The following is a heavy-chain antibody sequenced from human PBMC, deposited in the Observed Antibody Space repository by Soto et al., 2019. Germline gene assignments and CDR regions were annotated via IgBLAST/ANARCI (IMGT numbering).Heavy chain of an antibody. Sequence: EVQLVQSGAEVKKPGESLKISCQGSGYSFTRYWIVWVRQMPGKGLEWMGIIYPGDSDTRYSPSFQGQVTISADKSISTAYLQWSSLKASDSAIDYCARVGLVGALNWIDPWGQGTLVTVSS. CDR2: IYPGDSDT. D-gene: IGHD1-26*01. CDR1: GYSFTRYW. V-gene: IGHV5-51*03. CDR3: ARVGLVGALNWIDP. J-gene: IGHJ5*02.